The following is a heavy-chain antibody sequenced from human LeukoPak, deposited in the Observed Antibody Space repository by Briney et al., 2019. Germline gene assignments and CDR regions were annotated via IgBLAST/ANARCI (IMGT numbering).Heavy chain of an antibody. CDR3: VHRGSSYFDY. V-gene: IGHV4-59*08. J-gene: IGHJ4*02. D-gene: IGHD3-10*01. CDR1: GGSFSGYY. CDR2: IYYSGST. Sequence: SETLSLTCYLYGGSFSGYYWSWIRQSPGKGLEWIGYIYYSGSTNYNPSLKSRVTISVDTSKNQFSLKLSSVTAADTAVYYCVHRGSSYFDYWGQGTLVTVSS.